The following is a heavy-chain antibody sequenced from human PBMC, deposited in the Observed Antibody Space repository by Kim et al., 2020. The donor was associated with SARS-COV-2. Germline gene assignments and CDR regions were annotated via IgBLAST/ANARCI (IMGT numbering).Heavy chain of an antibody. V-gene: IGHV5-10-1*01. J-gene: IGHJ4*02. Sequence: SPSFQGHVTISADKSISTAYLQWSSLKASDTAMYYCARHGAAYSSGWFYYWGQGTLVTVSS. D-gene: IGHD6-19*01. CDR3: ARHGAAYSSGWFYY.